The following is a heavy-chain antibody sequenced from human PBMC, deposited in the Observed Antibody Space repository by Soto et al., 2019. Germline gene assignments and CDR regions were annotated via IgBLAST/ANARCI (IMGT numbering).Heavy chain of an antibody. D-gene: IGHD2-2*01. J-gene: IGHJ6*02. Sequence: QVQLVQSGAEVKKPGSSVKVSCKASGGTFSSYAISWVRQAPGQGLEWMGGIIPIFGTANYAQKFQGRVTITADESTITAYRELSSLRSEDTAVYYCARARVPSTPPHVRFYYYYYGMDVWGQGTTVTVSS. V-gene: IGHV1-69*01. CDR3: ARARVPSTPPHVRFYYYYYGMDV. CDR2: IIPIFGTA. CDR1: GGTFSSYA.